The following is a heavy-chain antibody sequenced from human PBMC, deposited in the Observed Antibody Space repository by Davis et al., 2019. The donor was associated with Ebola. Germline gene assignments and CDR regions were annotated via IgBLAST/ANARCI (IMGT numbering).Heavy chain of an antibody. Sequence: GESLKISCAASGFTFSSYAMSWVRQAPGKGLEWVSAISGSGGSTYYADSVKGRFTISRDNAKNSLYLQMNSLRAEDTAVYYCATLGKRSIAAAGTFDYWGQGTLVTVSS. V-gene: IGHV3-23*01. CDR1: GFTFSSYA. J-gene: IGHJ4*02. CDR2: ISGSGGST. CDR3: ATLGKRSIAAAGTFDY. D-gene: IGHD6-13*01.